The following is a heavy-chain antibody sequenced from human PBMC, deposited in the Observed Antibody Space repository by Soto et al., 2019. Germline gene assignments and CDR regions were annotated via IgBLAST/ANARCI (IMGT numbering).Heavy chain of an antibody. Sequence: PVGSLRLSCAASGFTFSSYGMHWARQAPVNGLEWVAVISYDGSNKYYADSVKGRFTISRDNSKNTLYLQMNSLRAGDTAVYYCAKTNSGSYSFYYYYAMDVWGQGTTVTVSS. D-gene: IGHD1-26*01. J-gene: IGHJ6*02. CDR1: GFTFSSYG. CDR3: AKTNSGSYSFYYYYAMDV. V-gene: IGHV3-30*18. CDR2: ISYDGSNK.